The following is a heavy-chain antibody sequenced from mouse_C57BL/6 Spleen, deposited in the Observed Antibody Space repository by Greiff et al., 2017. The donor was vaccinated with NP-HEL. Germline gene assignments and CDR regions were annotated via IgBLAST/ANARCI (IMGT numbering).Heavy chain of an antibody. J-gene: IGHJ2*01. V-gene: IGHV1-82*01. D-gene: IGHD1-1*01. CDR2: IYPGDGDT. CDR1: GYAFSSSW. Sequence: QVQLQQSGPELVKPGASVKISCKASGYAFSSSWMNWVKQRPGKGLEWIGRIYPGDGDTNYNGKFKGKATLTADKSSSTAYMQLSSLTSEDSAVYFSARGDYYGRGYWGQGTTLTVSS. CDR3: ARGDYYGRGY.